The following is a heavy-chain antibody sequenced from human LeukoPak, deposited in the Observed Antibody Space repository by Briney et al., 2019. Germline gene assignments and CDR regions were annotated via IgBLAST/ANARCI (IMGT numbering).Heavy chain of an antibody. CDR3: ARLAGDTDNIYYFDY. V-gene: IGHV5-51*01. CDR2: IYPGDSDT. Sequence: GESLKISCKGSGYSFTNYWIGWVRQMPGKGLEWMGIIYPGDSDTRYSPSFQGQVTISADKSISTAYLQWSSLKASDTAMYYCARLAGDTDNIYYFDYWGQGTLVTVSS. D-gene: IGHD5-18*01. J-gene: IGHJ4*02. CDR1: GYSFTNYW.